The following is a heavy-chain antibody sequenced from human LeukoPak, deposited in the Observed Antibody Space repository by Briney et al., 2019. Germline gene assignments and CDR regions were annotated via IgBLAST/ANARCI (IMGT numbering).Heavy chain of an antibody. D-gene: IGHD3-22*01. CDR3: VRGFLYYDSSGSGDNYYYYGMDV. CDR1: GGTLSSYA. J-gene: IGHJ6*02. Sequence: ASVKVSCKASGGTLSSYAISWVRQAPGQGLEWMGGIIPIFGTANYAQKFQGRVTITRDTSASTAYMELSSLRSEDTAVYYCVRGFLYYDSSGSGDNYYYYGMDVWGQGTTVTVSS. V-gene: IGHV1-69*05. CDR2: IIPIFGTA.